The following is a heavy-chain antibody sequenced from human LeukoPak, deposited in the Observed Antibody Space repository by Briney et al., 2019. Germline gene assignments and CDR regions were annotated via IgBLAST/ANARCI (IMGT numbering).Heavy chain of an antibody. CDR1: GGSISSGDYY. Sequence: SQTLFLTCTVSGGSISSGDYYWSWIRQPPGKGLEWIGYIYYSGSTYYNPSLKSRVTISVDTSKNQFSLKLSSVTAADTAVYYCARDNCGGDCYYNWFDPWGQGTLVTVSS. J-gene: IGHJ5*02. V-gene: IGHV4-30-4*08. D-gene: IGHD2-21*01. CDR3: ARDNCGGDCYYNWFDP. CDR2: IYYSGST.